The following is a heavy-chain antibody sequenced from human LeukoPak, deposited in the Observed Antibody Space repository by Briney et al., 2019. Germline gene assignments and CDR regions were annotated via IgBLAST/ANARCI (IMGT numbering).Heavy chain of an antibody. Sequence: ASVKVSCKASGYTFTSYGINWVRQATGQGLEWMGWMNPNSGNTGYAQKFQGRVTMTRNTSISTAYMELSSLRSEDTAVYYCARGRSPRGIAAAGKGNWFDPWGQGTLVTVSS. CDR2: MNPNSGNT. D-gene: IGHD6-13*01. J-gene: IGHJ5*02. V-gene: IGHV1-8*02. CDR1: GYTFTSYG. CDR3: ARGRSPRGIAAAGKGNWFDP.